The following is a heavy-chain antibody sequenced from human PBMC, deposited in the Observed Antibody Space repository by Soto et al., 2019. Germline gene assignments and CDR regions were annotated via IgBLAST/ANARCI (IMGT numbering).Heavy chain of an antibody. V-gene: IGHV1-69*01. Sequence: QVQLVQSGAEVKKPGSSVKVSCKASGGTFSSYAISWVRQAPGQGLEWMGGIIPIFGTANYAQKFQGRVTITADESTSTAYMELISLRSEETAVYYCARDGGAYYYGSGSRGGMDVWGQGTTVTVSS. CDR1: GGTFSSYA. CDR2: IIPIFGTA. CDR3: ARDGGAYYYGSGSRGGMDV. J-gene: IGHJ6*02. D-gene: IGHD3-10*01.